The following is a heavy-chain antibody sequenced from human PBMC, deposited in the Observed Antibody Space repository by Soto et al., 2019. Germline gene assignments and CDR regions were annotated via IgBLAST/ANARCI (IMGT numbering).Heavy chain of an antibody. CDR2: MTGSGGDI. CDR1: GFSFSRYA. D-gene: IGHD5-12*01. V-gene: IGHV3-23*01. CDR3: AKDAVYNDGLWLVAN. J-gene: IGHJ4*02. Sequence: EVQLLESGGGLVQPGGSLRLSCAASGFSFSRYAMMWVRQAPGKGQEWVAGMTGSGGDIRYADSVKGRFTISKDNSKDPIYLQMNSLRAEDTAIYYCAKDAVYNDGLWLVANWGQGTLVTVSS.